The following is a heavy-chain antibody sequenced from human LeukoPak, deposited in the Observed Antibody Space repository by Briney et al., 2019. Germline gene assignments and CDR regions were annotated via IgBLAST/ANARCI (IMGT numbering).Heavy chain of an antibody. Sequence: ASVKVSCKASGYTFTSYDINWVRQATGQGLEWMGWMNPNSGNTGYAQKFQGRVTMTRNTSISTAYMVLSSLRSEDTAVYYCARGCRSAAGTSNWFDPWGQGTLVTVSS. CDR2: MNPNSGNT. V-gene: IGHV1-8*01. J-gene: IGHJ5*02. D-gene: IGHD6-13*01. CDR1: GYTFTSYD. CDR3: ARGCRSAAGTSNWFDP.